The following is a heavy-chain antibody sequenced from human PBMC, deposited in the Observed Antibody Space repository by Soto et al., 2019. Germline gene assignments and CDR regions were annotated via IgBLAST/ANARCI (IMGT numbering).Heavy chain of an antibody. CDR3: AALPRVVWGSYRP. CDR1: GGSFSGYY. J-gene: IGHJ5*02. Sequence: SETLSLTCAVYGGSFSGYYWSWIRQPPGKGLEWIGEINHSGSTNYNPSLKSRVTISVDTSKNQFSLKLSSVTAADTAVYYCAALPRVVWGSYRPWGQGTLVTVSS. D-gene: IGHD3-16*02. V-gene: IGHV4-34*01. CDR2: INHSGST.